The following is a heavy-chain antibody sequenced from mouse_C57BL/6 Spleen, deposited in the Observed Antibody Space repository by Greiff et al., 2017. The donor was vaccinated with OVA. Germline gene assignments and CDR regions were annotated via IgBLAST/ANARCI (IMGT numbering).Heavy chain of an antibody. V-gene: IGHV1-26*01. J-gene: IGHJ2*01. CDR3: ARLGWDGNY. CDR2: INPNTGGT. CDR1: GYTFTDYY. Sequence: VQLQQSGPELVKPGASVKISCKASGYTFTDYYMNWVKQSHGKSLEWIGDINPNTGGTSYNQKFKGKATLTVDTSSSTAYMELRSLTSEDSAVYYWARLGWDGNYWGQGTTLTVSS. D-gene: IGHD4-1*01.